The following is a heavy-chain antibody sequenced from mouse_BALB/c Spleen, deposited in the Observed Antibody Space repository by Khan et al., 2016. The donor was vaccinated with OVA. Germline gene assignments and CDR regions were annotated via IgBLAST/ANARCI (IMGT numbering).Heavy chain of an antibody. Sequence: VQLQQSGPELMKPGASVKISCKASGYSFTSYYIHWVMQSHGKSLEWIGYIDPFSGGTSYNQKFKGKATLTVDKSSSTVYIHLSNLTSEDSAVYYCTRHGCVGWFAYWGQGTLVTVSA. D-gene: IGHD2-2*01. J-gene: IGHJ3*01. CDR3: TRHGCVGWFAY. CDR2: IDPFSGGT. CDR1: GYSFTSYY. V-gene: IGHV1S135*01.